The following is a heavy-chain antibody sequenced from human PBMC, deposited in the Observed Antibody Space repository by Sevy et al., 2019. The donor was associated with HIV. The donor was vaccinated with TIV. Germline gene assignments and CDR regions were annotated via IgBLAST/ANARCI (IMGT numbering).Heavy chain of an antibody. CDR1: GFTFSSYS. V-gene: IGHV3-21*01. CDR3: AKLRLGELSSDAFDI. CDR2: ISSSSSYI. Sequence: GALRLSCAASGFTFSSYSMNWVRQAPGKGLEWVSSISSSSSYIYYAVSVKGRFTISRANAKNSLYLQMNSLRAEDTAVYYCAKLRLGELSSDAFDIWGQGTMVTVSS. D-gene: IGHD3-16*02. J-gene: IGHJ3*02.